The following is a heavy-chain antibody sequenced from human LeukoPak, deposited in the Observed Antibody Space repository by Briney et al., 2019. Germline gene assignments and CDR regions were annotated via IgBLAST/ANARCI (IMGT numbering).Heavy chain of an antibody. J-gene: IGHJ3*02. CDR2: INPNSGGT. CDR1: GYTFTGYF. V-gene: IGHV1-2*02. D-gene: IGHD6-13*01. Sequence: ASVKVSCKASGYTFTGYFIHWVRQAPGQGLEWIGWINPNSGGTNYAQKFQGKVTMTRDTSITTAYMELTSLTSDDTAVYYCARDSSSRGAFDIWGQGTMVTVSS. CDR3: ARDSSSRGAFDI.